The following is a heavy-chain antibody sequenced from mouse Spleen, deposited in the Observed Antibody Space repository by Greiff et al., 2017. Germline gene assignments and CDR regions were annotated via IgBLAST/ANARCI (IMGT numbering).Heavy chain of an antibody. J-gene: IGHJ3*01. Sequence: VQLQQSGAELMKPGASVKLSCKATGYTFTGYWIGWVKQRPGHGLEWIGEILPGSGSTNYNEKFKGKATFTADTSSNTAYMQLSSLTTEDSAIYCCARRGVYYRYDVGFAYWGQGTLVTVSA. CDR2: ILPGSGST. V-gene: IGHV1-9*01. CDR3: ARRGVYYRYDVGFAY. D-gene: IGHD2-14*01. CDR1: GYTFTGYW.